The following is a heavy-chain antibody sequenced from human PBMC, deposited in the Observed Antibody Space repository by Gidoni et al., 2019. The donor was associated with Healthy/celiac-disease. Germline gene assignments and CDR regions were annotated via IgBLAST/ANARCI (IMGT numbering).Heavy chain of an antibody. D-gene: IGHD3-22*01. Sequence: EVQLVESGGGLVKPGGSLRLSCAASGFTFSSYSMNWVRQAPGKGLEWVSSISSSSSYIYYADSVKGRFTISRDNAKNSLYLQMKSLRAEDTAVYYCASSSGGWLLLPHAFDIWGQGTMVTVSS. CDR3: ASSSGGWLLLPHAFDI. J-gene: IGHJ3*02. CDR1: GFTFSSYS. V-gene: IGHV3-21*01. CDR2: ISSSSSYI.